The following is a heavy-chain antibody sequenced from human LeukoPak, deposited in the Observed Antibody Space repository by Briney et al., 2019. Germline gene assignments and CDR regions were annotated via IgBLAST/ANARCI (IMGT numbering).Heavy chain of an antibody. CDR1: GFTFSSYA. CDR2: ISWNGGSI. V-gene: IGHV3-9*01. CDR3: ARRRSNRGGMDV. D-gene: IGHD1-14*01. Sequence: PGGSLRLSCAASGFTFSSYAMHWVRQAPGKGLEWVSGISWNGGSIGYADSVKGRFTISRDNAKNSLYLQMNSLRAEDTALYYCARRRSNRGGMDVWGQGTTVTVSS. J-gene: IGHJ6*02.